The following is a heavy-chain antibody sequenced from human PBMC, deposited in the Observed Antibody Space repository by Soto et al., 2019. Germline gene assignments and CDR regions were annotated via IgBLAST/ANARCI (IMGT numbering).Heavy chain of an antibody. Sequence: ASVKVSCKASGYTFTSYGISWVRQAPGQGLEWMGWISAYNGNTNYAQKLQGRVTMTTDTSTSTAYMELRSLRSDDTAVYYCASPQNYVSSGYGDFDIWGQGTMVTVSS. J-gene: IGHJ3*02. D-gene: IGHD3-22*01. CDR3: ASPQNYVSSGYGDFDI. V-gene: IGHV1-18*01. CDR1: GYTFTSYG. CDR2: ISAYNGNT.